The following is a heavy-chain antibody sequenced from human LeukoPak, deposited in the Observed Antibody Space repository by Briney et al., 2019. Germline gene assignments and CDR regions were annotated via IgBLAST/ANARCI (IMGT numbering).Heavy chain of an antibody. D-gene: IGHD3-22*01. CDR3: ARHEVVTLDAFDI. CDR1: GGSISSSSYY. CDR2: IYYSGST. J-gene: IGHJ3*02. Sequence: SETLSLTCTVSGGSISSSSYYWGWIRQPPGKGLEWIGSIYYSGSTYYNPSFKSRVTISVDTSKNQFSLKLSSVTAADTAVYYCARHEVVTLDAFDIWGQGTMVTVSS. V-gene: IGHV4-39*01.